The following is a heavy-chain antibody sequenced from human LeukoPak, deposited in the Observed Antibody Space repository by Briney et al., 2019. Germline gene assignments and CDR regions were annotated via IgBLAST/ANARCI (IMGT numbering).Heavy chain of an antibody. V-gene: IGHV3-21*01. Sequence: GGSLRLSCAASGFTFASYSMNWVRQAPGKGLEWVSSISGDSTYIYNAGSVKGRFTISRDNAQASLCLQMISLRADDTAVYYCARVSGRLERQSDLDYWGQGTLVIVSS. J-gene: IGHJ4*02. D-gene: IGHD1-1*01. CDR1: GFTFASYS. CDR3: ARVSGRLERQSDLDY. CDR2: ISGDSTYI.